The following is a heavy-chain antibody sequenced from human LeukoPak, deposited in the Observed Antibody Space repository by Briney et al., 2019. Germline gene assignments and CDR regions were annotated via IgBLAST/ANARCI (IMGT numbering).Heavy chain of an antibody. J-gene: IGHJ4*02. CDR2: IYTSGTT. CDR1: GVSIRSGSYY. Sequence: TPSETLSLTCTVSGVSIRSGSYYWSWIRQPAGKGLEWIGRIYTSGTTNYNPSLKSRVTISVGTSKSQFSLKLSSVTAADTAVYYCAREVSDYDILTGWIDYWGQGALVSVSS. V-gene: IGHV4-61*02. D-gene: IGHD3-9*01. CDR3: AREVSDYDILTGWIDY.